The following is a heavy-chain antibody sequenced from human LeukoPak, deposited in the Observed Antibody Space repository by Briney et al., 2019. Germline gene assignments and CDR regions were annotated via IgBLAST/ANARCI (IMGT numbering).Heavy chain of an antibody. Sequence: GESLKISCKGPGYSFTSYWIGWVRQMPGKGLEWMGIIYPGDSDTRYSPSFQGQVTISADKSISTAYLQWSSLKASDTAMYYCARLWNFGVVLNRGPFAYWGQGTLVTVSS. CDR2: IYPGDSDT. CDR3: ARLWNFGVVLNRGPFAY. J-gene: IGHJ4*02. V-gene: IGHV5-51*01. CDR1: GYSFTSYW. D-gene: IGHD3-3*01.